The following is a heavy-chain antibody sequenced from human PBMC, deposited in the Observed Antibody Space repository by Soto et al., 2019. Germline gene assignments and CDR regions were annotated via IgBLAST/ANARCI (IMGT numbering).Heavy chain of an antibody. CDR1: GFTFSSYG. Sequence: QVQLVESGGGVGQPGRSLRLSCAASGFTFSSYGMHWVRQAPGKGLEWVAVISYDGSNKYYADSVKGRFTISRDNSKNTLYLQMNSLRAEHTAVYYCAKGTFGGYSDWYPYGMDVWGQGTTVTVSS. CDR3: AKGTFGGYSDWYPYGMDV. D-gene: IGHD3-9*01. CDR2: ISYDGSNK. J-gene: IGHJ6*02. V-gene: IGHV3-30*18.